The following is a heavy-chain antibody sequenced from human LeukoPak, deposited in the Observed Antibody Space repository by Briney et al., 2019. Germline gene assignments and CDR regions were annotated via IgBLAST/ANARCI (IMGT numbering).Heavy chain of an antibody. CDR2: TYYRSKWYN. CDR1: GDSVSSNSAA. V-gene: IGHV6-1*01. J-gene: IGHJ4*02. CDR3: AREGYSFDS. Sequence: SQTLSLTCAISGDSVSSNSAAWTWIRQSPSRGPEWLGRTYYRSKWYNDYAESVKSRITISPDTSKNQFSLQLNSVTPDDTAVYYCAREGYSFDSWGQGTLVTVSS. D-gene: IGHD5-18*01.